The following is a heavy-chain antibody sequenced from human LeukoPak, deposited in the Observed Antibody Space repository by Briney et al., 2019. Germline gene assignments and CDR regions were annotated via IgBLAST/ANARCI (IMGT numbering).Heavy chain of an antibody. V-gene: IGHV3-13*01. Sequence: GGSLRLSCAASGFTFSSYDMHWVRQATGKGLEWVSAIGTAGDTYYPGSVKGRFTISRENDKNSLYLQMNSLRAGDTAVYYCARAEAAAGPRHFDLWGRGTLVTVSS. CDR1: GFTFSSYD. CDR2: IGTAGDT. J-gene: IGHJ2*01. D-gene: IGHD6-13*01. CDR3: ARAEAAAGPRHFDL.